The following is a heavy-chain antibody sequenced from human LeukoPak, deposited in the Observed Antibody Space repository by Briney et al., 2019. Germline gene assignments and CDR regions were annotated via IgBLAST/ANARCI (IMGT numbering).Heavy chain of an antibody. CDR3: ASGGRDGYNGDY. CDR1: GGSISSYY. J-gene: IGHJ4*02. CDR2: IYYSGST. V-gene: IGHV4-59*01. Sequence: SETLSLTCTVSGGSISSYYWSWIRQPPGKGLEWIGYIYYSGSTNYNPSLKSRVTISIDTSKNQFSLRLSSVTAADTAVYYCASGGRDGYNGDYWGQGTLVTVSS. D-gene: IGHD5-24*01.